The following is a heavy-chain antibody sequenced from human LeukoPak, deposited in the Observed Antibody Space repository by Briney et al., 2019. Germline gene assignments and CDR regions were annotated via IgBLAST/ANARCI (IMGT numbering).Heavy chain of an antibody. D-gene: IGHD3-10*01. Sequence: PSETLSLTCAVYGGSFSGYYWSWIRQPPGKGLEWIWEINHSGSTNYNPSLKSRGTISVDTSKKQFSLKLCSVTAADTAVYYCARRLAYGSVRVDYWGQGTLVTVSS. J-gene: IGHJ4*02. CDR3: ARRLAYGSVRVDY. V-gene: IGHV4-34*01. CDR2: INHSGST. CDR1: GGSFSGYY.